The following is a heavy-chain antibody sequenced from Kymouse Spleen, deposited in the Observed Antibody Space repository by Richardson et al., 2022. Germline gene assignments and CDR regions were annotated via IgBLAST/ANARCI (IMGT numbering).Heavy chain of an antibody. V-gene: IGHV4-34*01. CDR1: GGSFSGYY. J-gene: IGHJ4*02. CDR3: ARGQITMVRGVMGYFDY. Sequence: QVQLQQWGAGLLKPSETLSLTCAVYGGSFSGYYWSWIRQPPGKGLEWIGEINHSGSTNYNPSLKSRVTISVDTSKNQFSLKLSSVTAADTAVYYCARGQITMVRGVMGYFDYWGQGTLVTVSS. CDR2: INHSGST. D-gene: IGHD3-10*01.